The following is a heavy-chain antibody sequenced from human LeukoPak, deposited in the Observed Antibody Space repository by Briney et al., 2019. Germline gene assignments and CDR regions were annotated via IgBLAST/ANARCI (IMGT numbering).Heavy chain of an antibody. J-gene: IGHJ3*02. CDR3: ARDYDYGGSYDAFDI. CDR2: IYHSGST. D-gene: IGHD4-23*01. Sequence: SETLSLTCTVSGGSISSSGYYWGWLRQPPGKGLEWIGTIYHSGSTYYNPSLKSRVTISVDTSKNQFSLKLSSVTAADTAVYYCARDYDYGGSYDAFDIWGQGTMVTVSS. V-gene: IGHV4-39*07. CDR1: GGSISSSGYY.